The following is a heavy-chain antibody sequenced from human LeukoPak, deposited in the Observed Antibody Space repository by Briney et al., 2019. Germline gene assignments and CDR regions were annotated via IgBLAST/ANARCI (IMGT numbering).Heavy chain of an antibody. D-gene: IGHD2-2*02. CDR2: ISGSGGST. CDR3: VVPAAILGADY. Sequence: GGSLRLSCAASGFTFSSYSMNWVRQAPGKGLEWVSAISGSGGSTYYADSVKGRFTISRDNSKNTLYLQMNSLRAEDTAVYYCVVPAAILGADYWGQGTLVTVSS. CDR1: GFTFSSYS. V-gene: IGHV3-23*01. J-gene: IGHJ4*02.